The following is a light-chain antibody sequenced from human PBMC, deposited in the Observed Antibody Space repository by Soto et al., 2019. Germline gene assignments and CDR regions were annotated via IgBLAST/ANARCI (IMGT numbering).Light chain of an antibody. CDR1: QSITNN. V-gene: IGKV3-15*01. CDR2: GAS. CDR3: QQYNDWPPST. Sequence: EIVMTQSPATLSVSPGERATLSCRASQSITNNLAWYQQKPGQAPRLIIYGASSRATASPARFSGSGFGTEFTLTISSMQSEDFAVYYCQQYNDWPPSTFGQGTKVEI. J-gene: IGKJ2*01.